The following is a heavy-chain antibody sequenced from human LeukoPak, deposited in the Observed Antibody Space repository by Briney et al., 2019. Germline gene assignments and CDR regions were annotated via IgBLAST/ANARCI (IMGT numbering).Heavy chain of an antibody. CDR2: IYSGGST. V-gene: IGHV3-66*02. Sequence: GGSLRLSCAASGFTVSSNYMSWVRQAPGKGLEWVSVIYSGGSTYYADSVKGRFTISRDNSKNTLYLQMNSLRAEDTAVYYCARDSSRWELLYYFDYWGQGTLVTVSS. CDR1: GFTVSSNY. D-gene: IGHD1-26*01. CDR3: ARDSSRWELLYYFDY. J-gene: IGHJ4*02.